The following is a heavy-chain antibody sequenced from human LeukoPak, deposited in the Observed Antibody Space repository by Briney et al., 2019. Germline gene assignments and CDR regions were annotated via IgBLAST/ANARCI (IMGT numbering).Heavy chain of an antibody. V-gene: IGHV4-4*09. CDR1: GGSISSLY. J-gene: IGHJ6*02. CDR3: ARGYYFGLDV. Sequence: SKTLSLTCTVSGGSISSLYCNWIRQPPGKGPEWIGYIHSSGSMSSNPSLKSRVAMSIDTSKKQVSLRLNSVTPTDTAVYYCARGYYFGLDVWGLGTTVTVSS. CDR2: IHSSGSM.